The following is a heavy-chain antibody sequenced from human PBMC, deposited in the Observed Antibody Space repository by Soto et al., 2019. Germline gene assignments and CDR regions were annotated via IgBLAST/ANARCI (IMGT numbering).Heavy chain of an antibody. CDR3: ALLRLGDLSLPEY. D-gene: IGHD3-16*02. J-gene: IGHJ4*02. CDR2: ISAYNGNT. Sequence: GSVKVSSKACGYPFTSYGMSLVRQAPGQGLEWMGWISAYNGNTNYAQKLQGRVTMTTDTSTSTAYMELRSLRSYDTAVYYCALLRLGDLSLPEYWGQGTLVTVS. CDR1: GYPFTSYG. V-gene: IGHV1-18*04.